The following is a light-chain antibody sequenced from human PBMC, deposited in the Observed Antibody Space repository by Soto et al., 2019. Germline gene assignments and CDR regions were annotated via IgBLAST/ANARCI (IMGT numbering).Light chain of an antibody. CDR1: QSVSSSY. Sequence: VLTQSPGTLSLSPGERATLSCRASQSVSSSYLAWYQQKPGQAPRLLIYGASSRATGIPDRFSGSGSGTDFTLTISRLEPEDFAVYYCQQYGSSWTFGQGTKVDIK. CDR3: QQYGSSWT. V-gene: IGKV3-20*01. CDR2: GAS. J-gene: IGKJ1*01.